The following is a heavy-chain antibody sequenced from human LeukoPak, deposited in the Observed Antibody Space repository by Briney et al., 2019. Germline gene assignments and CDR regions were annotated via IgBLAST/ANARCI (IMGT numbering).Heavy chain of an antibody. J-gene: IGHJ4*02. V-gene: IGHV4-30-4*01. CDR1: GGSISSGDYY. CDR3: ARELRYFDWLYFDY. Sequence: PSETLSLTCTVSGGSISSGDYYWSWIRQPPGKGLEWIGYIYYSGSTYYNPSLKSRVTISVDTSKNQFSLELSSVTAADTAVYYCARELRYFDWLYFDYWGQGTLVTVSS. CDR2: IYYSGST. D-gene: IGHD3-9*01.